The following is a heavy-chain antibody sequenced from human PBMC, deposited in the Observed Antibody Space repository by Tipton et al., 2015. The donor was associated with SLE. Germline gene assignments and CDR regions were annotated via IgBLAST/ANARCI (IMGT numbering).Heavy chain of an antibody. Sequence: LRLSCTVSGVSISSASYYWNWIRQPAGKGLEWIGRAYTTGSPYYNPSLESRVAISMDTSKNQFSLKLTAVTAADTAVYYCARATDWNLSPDVWGKGTTVTVSS. CDR3: ARATDWNLSPDV. V-gene: IGHV4-61*02. CDR2: AYTTGSP. CDR1: GVSISSASYY. J-gene: IGHJ6*04. D-gene: IGHD1-7*01.